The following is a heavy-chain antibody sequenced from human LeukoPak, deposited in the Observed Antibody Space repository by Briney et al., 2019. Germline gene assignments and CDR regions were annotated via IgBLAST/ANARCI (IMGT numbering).Heavy chain of an antibody. Sequence: PGGSLRLSCAASGFTFSSYSMNWVRQAPGKGLEWVSYISSSSSTIYYADSVKGRFTISRDNAKNSLYLQMNSLRAEDTAVYYCARDEDGDQRESYYYYGMDVWGQGTTVTVSS. CDR3: ARDEDGDQRESYYYYGMDV. CDR2: ISSSSSTI. V-gene: IGHV3-48*01. D-gene: IGHD4-17*01. CDR1: GFTFSSYS. J-gene: IGHJ6*02.